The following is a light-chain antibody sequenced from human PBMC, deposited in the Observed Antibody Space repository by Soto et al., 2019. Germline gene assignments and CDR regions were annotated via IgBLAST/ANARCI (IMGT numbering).Light chain of an antibody. CDR2: GAS. Sequence: EIVMTQSPATLSVSPGERATLSCRASQSVSNNLAWYQQKPGQAPRLLVYGASTRATGIPARFSGSGSGTEFTLTTSSLLPEDFAVYYCQQYNNWPRTFGQGTKVEIK. CDR1: QSVSNN. CDR3: QQYNNWPRT. V-gene: IGKV3-15*01. J-gene: IGKJ1*01.